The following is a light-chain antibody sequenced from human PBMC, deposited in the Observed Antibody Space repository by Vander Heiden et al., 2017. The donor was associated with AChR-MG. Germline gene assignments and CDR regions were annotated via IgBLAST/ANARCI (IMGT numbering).Light chain of an antibody. J-gene: IGLJ2*01. CDR2: DVS. CDR1: SSDVGGYNF. V-gene: IGLV2-14*03. Sequence: QSALTQPASVSGSPGQSITISCTGTSSDVGGYNFVSCYPHHPGKAPQLMIYDVSKRQSGVSNRFSGSKSGNTASLTISGLQAEDEADYYCSSYTRSSTLVFGGGTNLAGL. CDR3: SSYTRSSTLV.